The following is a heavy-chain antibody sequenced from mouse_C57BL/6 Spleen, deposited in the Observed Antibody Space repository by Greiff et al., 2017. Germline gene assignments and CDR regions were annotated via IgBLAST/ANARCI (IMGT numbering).Heavy chain of an antibody. Sequence: VQLQQPGAELVMPGASVKLSCKASGYTFTSYWMHWVKQRPGQGLEWIGEIDPSDSYTNYNQKFKGKSTLTVDKSSSTAYMQLSSLTSEDSAVYYCASSATTVVPFDYWGQGTTLTVSS. CDR2: IDPSDSYT. D-gene: IGHD1-1*01. CDR3: ASSATTVVPFDY. J-gene: IGHJ2*01. V-gene: IGHV1-69*01. CDR1: GYTFTSYW.